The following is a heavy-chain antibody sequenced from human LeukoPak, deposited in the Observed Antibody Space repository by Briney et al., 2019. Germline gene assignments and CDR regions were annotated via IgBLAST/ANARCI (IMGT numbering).Heavy chain of an antibody. CDR2: VNHSGST. D-gene: IGHD5-18*01. V-gene: IGHV4-34*01. CDR3: ARGGYSYGPFDY. Sequence: PSETLSPTCAVYGGSFSGYYWSLIRQPPGKGLEWIGEVNHSGSTNYNPSHKSRVTISVDTSKNQFSLKLSSVTAADTAVYYCARGGYSYGPFDYWGQGTLVTVSS. CDR1: GGSFSGYY. J-gene: IGHJ4*02.